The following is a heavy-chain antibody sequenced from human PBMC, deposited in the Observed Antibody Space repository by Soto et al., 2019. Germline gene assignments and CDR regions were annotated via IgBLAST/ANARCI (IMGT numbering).Heavy chain of an antibody. CDR3: ARGRLGGSNIKAPLDY. CDR1: GGTFSSYA. V-gene: IGHV1-69*01. CDR2: IIPIFGTA. D-gene: IGHD3-10*01. Sequence: QVQLVQSGAEVKKPGSSVKVSCKASGGTFSSYAISWLRQAPGQGLEWMGGIIPIFGTANYAQKYEARVTITADESTSTAYIGLSSLRSEDTAVYYCARGRLGGSNIKAPLDYWGQGTLVTVSS. J-gene: IGHJ4*02.